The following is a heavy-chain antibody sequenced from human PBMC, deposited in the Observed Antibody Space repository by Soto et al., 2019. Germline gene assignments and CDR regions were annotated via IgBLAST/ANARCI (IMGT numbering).Heavy chain of an antibody. CDR1: GGSISGGGYS. D-gene: IGHD6-19*01. Sequence: SETLCLTCAVAGGSISGGGYSWSWIRQPPGKGLEWIGYIYHSGSTYYNPSLKSRVTISVDRSKNQFSLKLSSVTAADTAVYYCASAGGLGAVAADYWGQGTLVTVSS. V-gene: IGHV4-30-2*01. J-gene: IGHJ4*02. CDR2: IYHSGST. CDR3: ASAGGLGAVAADY.